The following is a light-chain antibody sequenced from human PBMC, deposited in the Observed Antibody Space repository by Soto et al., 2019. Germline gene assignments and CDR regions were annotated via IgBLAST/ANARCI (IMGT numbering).Light chain of an antibody. CDR1: QSVSNNY. V-gene: IGKV3-20*01. J-gene: IGKJ4*01. CDR2: GAS. Sequence: TQCPVTLTLSPSERATLSCRASQSVSNNYLAWYQQKPGQAPRLLIYGASNRATGIPDRFSGSGSGTDFTLTISRLEPEDFAVYYCQQYDSPPLTFGGGTKVDIK. CDR3: QQYDSPPLT.